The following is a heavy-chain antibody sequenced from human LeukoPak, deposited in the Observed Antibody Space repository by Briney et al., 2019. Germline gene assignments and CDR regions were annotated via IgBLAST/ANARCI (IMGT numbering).Heavy chain of an antibody. CDR3: AREVSTVTTNWFDP. Sequence: GASVKVSCKASGYTFTGYYMHWVRQAPGQGLEWMGWINPNSGGTNYAQKFQGRVTMTRDTSISTAYMELSRLRSDDTAVYYCAREVSTVTTNWFDPWGQGTTVTVSS. J-gene: IGHJ5*01. D-gene: IGHD4-17*01. CDR1: GYTFTGYY. CDR2: INPNSGGT. V-gene: IGHV1-2*02.